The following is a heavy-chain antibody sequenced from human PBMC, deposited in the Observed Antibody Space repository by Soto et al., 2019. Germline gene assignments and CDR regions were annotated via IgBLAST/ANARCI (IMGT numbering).Heavy chain of an antibody. J-gene: IGHJ6*02. D-gene: IGHD6-6*01. Sequence: GGSLRLSCAASGFTFSDHYMDWVRQAPGKGLEWIGRIRDKANSYTTEYAASEKGRFSVSRDDSESSLYLQMNSMKTDDTATYYCARGSSSSRSFYYYGLDVWGQGTTVTVSS. CDR2: IRDKANSYTT. V-gene: IGHV3-72*01. CDR1: GFTFSDHY. CDR3: ARGSSSSRSFYYYGLDV.